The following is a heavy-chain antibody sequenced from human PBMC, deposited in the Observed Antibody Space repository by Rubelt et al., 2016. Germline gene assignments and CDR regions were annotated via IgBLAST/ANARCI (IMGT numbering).Heavy chain of an antibody. V-gene: IGHV3-53*01. J-gene: IGHJ4*02. Sequence: VQLVESGGGVVQPGRSLRLSCAASGFTVSSNYMTWVRQAPGKGLEWVSVFYSGSGTDYADSVKGRFSISRDNSKNTLYLQMNSLRAEDTAVYYCARGSSGSVNVVPPPYFDYWGQGTLVTVSS. D-gene: IGHD6-19*01. CDR3: ARGSSGSVNVVPPPYFDY. CDR1: GFTVSSNY. CDR2: FYSGSGT.